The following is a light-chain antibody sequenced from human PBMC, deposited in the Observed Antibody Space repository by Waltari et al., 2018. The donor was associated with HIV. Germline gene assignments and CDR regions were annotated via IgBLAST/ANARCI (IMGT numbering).Light chain of an antibody. CDR1: ALPKKY. CDR2: EDS. J-gene: IGLJ2*01. Sequence: SYELTQPPSVSVSPGQTARITCSGDALPKKYAYWYQQKSGQAPVLVIYEDSKRPSGIPERFSGSSSGTMATLTISGAQVEDEADYYCYSIDSSGNHRVFGGGTKLTVL. V-gene: IGLV3-10*01. CDR3: YSIDSSGNHRV.